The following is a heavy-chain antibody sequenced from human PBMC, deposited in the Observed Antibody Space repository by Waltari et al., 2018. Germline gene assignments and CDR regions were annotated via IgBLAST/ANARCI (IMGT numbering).Heavy chain of an antibody. J-gene: IGHJ6*02. CDR2: IKQDGSEK. CDR1: GFTFSSYW. V-gene: IGHV3-7*01. D-gene: IGHD5-12*01. Sequence: EVQLVESGGGLVQPGGSLRLSCAASGFTFSSYWMSWVRQAPGRGLEWVANIKQDGSEKYYVDSVKGRFTISRDNAKNSLYLQMNSLRAEDTAVYYCARDLSGYDYNYYYYGMDVWGQGTTVTVSS. CDR3: ARDLSGYDYNYYYYGMDV.